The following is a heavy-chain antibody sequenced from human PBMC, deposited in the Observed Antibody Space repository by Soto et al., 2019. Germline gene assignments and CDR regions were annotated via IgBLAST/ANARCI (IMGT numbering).Heavy chain of an antibody. CDR2: ISAYNGNT. D-gene: IGHD2-2*01. V-gene: IGHV1-18*01. CDR1: GYTFTSYG. CDR3: ARDCSSTSCYFDY. Sequence: EASVKVSCKASGYTFTSYGISWVRQAPGQWLEWMVWISAYNGNTNYAQKLQGRVTMTTDTSTSTAYMELRSLRSDDTAVYYCARDCSSTSCYFDYWGQGTLVTVSS. J-gene: IGHJ4*02.